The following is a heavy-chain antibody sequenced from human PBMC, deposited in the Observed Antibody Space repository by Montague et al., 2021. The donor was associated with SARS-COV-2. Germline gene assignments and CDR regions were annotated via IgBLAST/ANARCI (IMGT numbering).Heavy chain of an antibody. CDR2: ISGGGFTT. Sequence: SLRLSCAASGFTFSSYAMTWVRQAPGKGLEWVSAISGGGFTTYYADSVKGRFTVSRDNSKNTVYLQMSSLRGEDTAAYFCARDRTNYDDDSGYVLKADAFDIWGRGTMVTVSS. CDR1: GFTFSSYA. D-gene: IGHD3-22*01. CDR3: ARDRTNYDDDSGYVLKADAFDI. J-gene: IGHJ3*02. V-gene: IGHV3-23*01.